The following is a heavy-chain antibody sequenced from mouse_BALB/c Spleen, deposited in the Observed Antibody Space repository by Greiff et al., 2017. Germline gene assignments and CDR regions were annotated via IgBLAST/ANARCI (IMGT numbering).Heavy chain of an antibody. CDR1: GFSLTSYG. CDR3: AREGIYYDYDMTWFAY. J-gene: IGHJ3*01. D-gene: IGHD2-4*01. V-gene: IGHV2-9*02. Sequence: VKLVESGPGLVAPSQSLSITCTVSGFSLTSYGVHWVRQPPGKGLEWLGVIWAGGSTNYNSALMSRLSISKDNSKSQVFLKMNSLQTDDTAMYYCAREGIYYDYDMTWFAYWGQGTLVTVSA. CDR2: IWAGGST.